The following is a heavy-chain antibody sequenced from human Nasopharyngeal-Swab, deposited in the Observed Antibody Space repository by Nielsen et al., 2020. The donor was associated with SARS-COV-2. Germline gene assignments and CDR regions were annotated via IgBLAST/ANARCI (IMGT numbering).Heavy chain of an antibody. CDR2: IYSGGSST. CDR3: AKVGYGGSCYDY. CDR1: GFTFSSYA. V-gene: IGHV3-23*03. Sequence: GDSLQISCAASGFTFSSYAMSWVRPAPGKGLEWVSVIYSGGSSTYYADSVKGRFTISRDNSKNTLYLQMNSLRAEDTAVYYCAKVGYGGSCYDYWGQGTLVTVSS. D-gene: IGHD2-15*01. J-gene: IGHJ4*02.